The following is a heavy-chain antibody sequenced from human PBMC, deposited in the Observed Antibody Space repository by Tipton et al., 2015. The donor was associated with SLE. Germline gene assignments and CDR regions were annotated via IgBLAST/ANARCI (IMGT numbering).Heavy chain of an antibody. Sequence: TLSLTCAVYGGSFSDYYWTWVRQPPGKGLEWIGEINHSGGTNYNPSLKSRVTISVDTSKNQFSLKVSSVTAADTAMFYCASRGGPFDSWGQGTLVTVSS. CDR3: ASRGGPFDS. V-gene: IGHV4-34*01. J-gene: IGHJ4*02. CDR2: INHSGGT. D-gene: IGHD3-10*01. CDR1: GGSFSDYY.